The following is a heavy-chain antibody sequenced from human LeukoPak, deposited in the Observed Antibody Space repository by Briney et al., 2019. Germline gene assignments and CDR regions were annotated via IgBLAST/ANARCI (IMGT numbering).Heavy chain of an antibody. J-gene: IGHJ4*02. D-gene: IGHD2-2*01. V-gene: IGHV3-30*03. CDR2: ISYDERGK. Sequence: GGSLRLSCAASGFGFNYYGMVWFRQSPGKGLEWVATISYDERGKHYADSVQGRFTISRDNSKSVLYLQLDYLRPEDTAVYYCARRVVVPAAPYYFDYWGQGTLVTVSS. CDR3: ARRVVVPAAPYYFDY. CDR1: GFGFNYYG.